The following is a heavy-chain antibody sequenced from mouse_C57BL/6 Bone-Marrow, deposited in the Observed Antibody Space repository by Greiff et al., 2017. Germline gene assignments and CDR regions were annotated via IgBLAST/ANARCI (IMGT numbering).Heavy chain of an antibody. V-gene: IGHV14-4*01. D-gene: IGHD2-3*01. CDR3: SSFDGNYFDF. CDR2: IDPEIGDT. J-gene: IGHJ2*01. CDR1: GFNIKDDY. Sequence: EVKLQQSGAELVRPGASVKLSCTASGFNIKDDYIHWVKQRPEQGLEWIGWIDPEIGDTAYASKFQGKATITSATSSNTAYLQLSSLTSEDTAVYYCSSFDGNYFDFWGQGTPLTVAS.